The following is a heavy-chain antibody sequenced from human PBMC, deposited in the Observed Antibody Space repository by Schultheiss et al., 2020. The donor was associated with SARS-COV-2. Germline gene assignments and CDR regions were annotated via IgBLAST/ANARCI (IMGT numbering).Heavy chain of an antibody. D-gene: IGHD3-3*01. J-gene: IGHJ5*02. CDR2: INPNSGGT. V-gene: IGHV1-2*02. CDR3: ATGLFGSFDT. Sequence: ASVKVSCKASGYTFTGYYMHWVRQAPGQGLEWMGWINPNSGGTNYAQKFQGRVTMTEDISTDTAYMELSSLRSEDTAVYYCATGLFGSFDTWGQGTLVTVSS. CDR1: GYTFTGYY.